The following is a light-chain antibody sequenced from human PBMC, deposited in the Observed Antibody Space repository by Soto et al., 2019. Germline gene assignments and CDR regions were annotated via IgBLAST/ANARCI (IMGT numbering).Light chain of an antibody. J-gene: IGKJ5*01. CDR2: GVS. CDR3: QQRRSWPPTIT. Sequence: IVLAQSPGTLSLSPGERGTLSCRASQALQRSFLAWYQHKPGQSPRLLISGVSSRAAGVPDRFNGSGSGTDFTLTISSLEPEDFAVYYCQQRRSWPPTITFGQGTRLDIK. CDR1: QALQRSF. V-gene: IGKV3D-20*02.